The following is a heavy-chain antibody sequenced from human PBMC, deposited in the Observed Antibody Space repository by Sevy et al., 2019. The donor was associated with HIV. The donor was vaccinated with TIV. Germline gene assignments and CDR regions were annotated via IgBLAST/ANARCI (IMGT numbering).Heavy chain of an antibody. V-gene: IGHV3-23*01. J-gene: IGHJ4*02. Sequence: GGSLRLSCGASGFTFSSYDMSWVRQAPGKGLEWVSVISGRGDTTYYADSVKGRFTLSRDNSKNTLYLQMNSLRVEDTAVYYCAKDRRYGDIGLFDYWGQGALVTVSS. D-gene: IGHD4-17*01. CDR2: ISGRGDTT. CDR3: AKDRRYGDIGLFDY. CDR1: GFTFSSYD.